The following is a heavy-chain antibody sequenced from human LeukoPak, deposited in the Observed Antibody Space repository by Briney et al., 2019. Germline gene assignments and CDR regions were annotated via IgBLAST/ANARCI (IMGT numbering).Heavy chain of an antibody. D-gene: IGHD3-22*01. CDR2: IIPIFGTA. Sequence: GASVKVSCKAAGGSFRSYAISWVRQAPGQGLEWMGGIIPIFGTANYAQKFQGRVTITTDESTSTAYMELSSLRSEDTAVYYCASNYYDSSGYYYVGHAFDIWGQGTMVTVSS. V-gene: IGHV1-69*05. CDR1: GGSFRSYA. J-gene: IGHJ3*02. CDR3: ASNYYDSSGYYYVGHAFDI.